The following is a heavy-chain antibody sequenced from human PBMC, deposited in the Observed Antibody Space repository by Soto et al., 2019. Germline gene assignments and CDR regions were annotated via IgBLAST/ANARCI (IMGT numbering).Heavy chain of an antibody. D-gene: IGHD5-18*01. CDR1: GYTFTNND. CDR2: MNPGSGDT. V-gene: IGHV1-8*02. CDR3: ARMESFGSLNWFDP. J-gene: IGHJ5*02. Sequence: ASVKVSCKASGYTFTNNDVSWVRQATGQGLEWMGWMNPGSGDTGYAQKFQGRVTMTRDISIATAYMELNSLTSEDTAIYYCARMESFGSLNWFDPWGQGTMVTVYS.